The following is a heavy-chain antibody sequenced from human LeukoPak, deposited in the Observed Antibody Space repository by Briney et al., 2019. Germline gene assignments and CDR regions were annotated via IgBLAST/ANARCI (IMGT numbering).Heavy chain of an antibody. CDR1: VYTFTGKV. CDR3: ARDREGLAYFDY. CDR2: IDPNSGGT. V-gene: IGHV1-2*02. Sequence: ASVNVSFKGSVYTFTGKVFHWVRKAPGPGLEWMGLIDPNSGGTDYAQKFRGRVTMTRDTSTSTAYMDLSSLISDDTAVYYCARDREGLAYFDYWGQGTLVTVSS. J-gene: IGHJ4*02. D-gene: IGHD3/OR15-3a*01.